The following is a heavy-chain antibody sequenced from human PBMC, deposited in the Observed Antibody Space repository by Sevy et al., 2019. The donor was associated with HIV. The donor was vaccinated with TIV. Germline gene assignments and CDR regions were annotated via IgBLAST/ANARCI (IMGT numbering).Heavy chain of an antibody. Sequence: GGSLRLSCAASGFTFSDYYMTWIRQAPGKGLEWVSYISSSGSTISKADFVKGRFTISRDNAKNSLFLQMNSLRAEDTAVYYCARVENLECSPNSPDYFDYWGQGTLVTVSS. CDR2: ISSSGSTI. CDR1: GFTFSDYY. J-gene: IGHJ4*02. CDR3: ARVENLECSPNSPDYFDY. V-gene: IGHV3-11*01. D-gene: IGHD3-3*01.